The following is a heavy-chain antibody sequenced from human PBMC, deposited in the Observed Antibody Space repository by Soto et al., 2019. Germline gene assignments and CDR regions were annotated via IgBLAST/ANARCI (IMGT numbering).Heavy chain of an antibody. CDR2: IYYSGST. CDR1: GGSISSYY. D-gene: IGHD3-16*01. Sequence: PSETLSLTCTVSGGSISSYYWSWIRQPPGKGLEWIGYIYYSGSTNYNPSLKSRVTISVDTSKNQFSLKLSSVTAADTAVYYCANYDYIWGSYPSWGQGTLVTVSS. CDR3: ANYDYIWGSYPS. J-gene: IGHJ5*02. V-gene: IGHV4-59*08.